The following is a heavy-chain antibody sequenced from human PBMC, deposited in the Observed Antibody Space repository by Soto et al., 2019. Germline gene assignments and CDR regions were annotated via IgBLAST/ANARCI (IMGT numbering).Heavy chain of an antibody. Sequence: SETLSLTCTVSGGSISSGGYYWSWIRQHPGKGLEWIGYIYYSGSTYYNPSLKSRVTISVDTSKNQFSLKLSSVTAADTAVYYCARDFYSSSWYGSLHYFDYWGQGTLVTV. CDR3: ARDFYSSSWYGSLHYFDY. V-gene: IGHV4-31*03. CDR1: GGSISSGGYY. J-gene: IGHJ4*02. D-gene: IGHD6-13*01. CDR2: IYYSGST.